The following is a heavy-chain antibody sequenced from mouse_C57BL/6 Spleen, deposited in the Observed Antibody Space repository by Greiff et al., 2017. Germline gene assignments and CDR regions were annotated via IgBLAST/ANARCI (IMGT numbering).Heavy chain of an antibody. V-gene: IGHV2-6*01. CDR3: ATSYYSNYNAWFAY. CDR2: IWGVGST. J-gene: IGHJ3*01. Sequence: VMLVESGPGLVAPSQSLSITCTVSGFSLTSYGVDWVRQSPGTGLEWLGVIWGVGSTNYNSALKSRLSISKDNSKSQVFLKMNSLQTDDTAMYXCATSYYSNYNAWFAYWGEGTLVTVSA. CDR1: GFSLTSYG. D-gene: IGHD2-5*01.